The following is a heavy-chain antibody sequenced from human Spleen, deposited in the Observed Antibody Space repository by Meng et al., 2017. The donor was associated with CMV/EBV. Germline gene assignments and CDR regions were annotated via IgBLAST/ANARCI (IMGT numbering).Heavy chain of an antibody. Sequence: SETLSLTCTVSGGSISSYYWSWIRQPPGKGLEWIGYIYYSGSTNYNPSLKSRVTISVDTSKNQFSLKLSSVTAADTAVYYCARQDSSRAPDYWGQGTLVTVSS. J-gene: IGHJ4*02. CDR1: GGSISSYY. CDR2: IYYSGST. V-gene: IGHV4-59*12. CDR3: ARQDSSRAPDY. D-gene: IGHD3-22*01.